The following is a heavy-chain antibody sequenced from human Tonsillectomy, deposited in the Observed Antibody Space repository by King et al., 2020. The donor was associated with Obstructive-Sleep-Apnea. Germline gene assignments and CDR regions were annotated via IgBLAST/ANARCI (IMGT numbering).Heavy chain of an antibody. Sequence: DVQLVESGGGLVQPGRSLRLSCAASGFNCDDYAMHWVRQVPGKGLEWVSGISWNSGRIGYADSVKGRFTISRDNAKNSLYLQMNSLRAEDTALYYCAKEVGFGPDAFDIWGQGTMVTVSS. J-gene: IGHJ3*02. D-gene: IGHD3/OR15-3a*01. CDR1: GFNCDDYA. CDR3: AKEVGFGPDAFDI. CDR2: ISWNSGRI. V-gene: IGHV3-9*01.